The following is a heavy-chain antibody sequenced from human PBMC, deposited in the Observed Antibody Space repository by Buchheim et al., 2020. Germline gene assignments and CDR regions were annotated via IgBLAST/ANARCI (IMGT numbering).Heavy chain of an antibody. CDR2: IKSKTDGGTT. D-gene: IGHD3-22*01. CDR3: TTDQSSWVYYDSGEDNFDY. CDR1: GFTFSNAW. J-gene: IGHJ4*02. V-gene: IGHV3-15*01. Sequence: EVQLVESGGGLVKPGGSLRLSCAASGFTFSNAWMSWVRQAPGKGLEWVGRIKSKTDGGTTDYAAPVKGRFTISRDDSKNTLYLQINSLKTEDTAVYYCTTDQSSWVYYDSGEDNFDYWGQGTL.